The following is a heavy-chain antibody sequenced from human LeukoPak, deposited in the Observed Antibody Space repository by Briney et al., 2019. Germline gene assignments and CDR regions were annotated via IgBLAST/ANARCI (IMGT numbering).Heavy chain of an antibody. J-gene: IGHJ4*02. CDR3: ARESTHYYDSSGYSRGLGY. Sequence: SQTLSLTCAISGDSVSSNSAAWNWIRQSPSRGLEWLGRTYYRSKWYNDYAVSVKSRITINPDPSKNQFSLQLNSVTPEDTAVYYCARESTHYYDSSGYSRGLGYWGQGTLVTVSS. V-gene: IGHV6-1*01. CDR1: GDSVSSNSAA. CDR2: TYYRSKWYN. D-gene: IGHD3-22*01.